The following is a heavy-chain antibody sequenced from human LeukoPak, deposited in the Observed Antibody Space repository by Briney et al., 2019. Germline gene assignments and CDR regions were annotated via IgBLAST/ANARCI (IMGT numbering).Heavy chain of an antibody. CDR1: GFTFSNFW. D-gene: IGHD3-10*01. CDR2: IKQDGSEK. Sequence: PGGSLRLSCAASGFTFSNFWMSWVRQAPGKGLEWVANIKQDGSEKYYVDSVKGRFTISRDNAKNSLYLQMNSLRAEDTAVYYCASAQILYGSDYWGQGTLVTVSS. CDR3: ASAQILYGSDY. V-gene: IGHV3-7*01. J-gene: IGHJ4*02.